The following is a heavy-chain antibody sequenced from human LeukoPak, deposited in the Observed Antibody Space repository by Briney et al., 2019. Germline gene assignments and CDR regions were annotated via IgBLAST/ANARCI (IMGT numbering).Heavy chain of an antibody. J-gene: IGHJ4*02. CDR1: GFTFSSYA. CDR3: AKSSGCYYDSSGYVPFDY. Sequence: GGSLRLSCAASGFTFSSYAMSWVPQAPGKGLEWVSAISGSGGSTYYADSVKGRFTISTDNSKNTLYLQMNSLRAEDTAVYYCAKSSGCYYDSSGYVPFDYWGQGTLVTVSS. V-gene: IGHV3-23*01. CDR2: ISGSGGST. D-gene: IGHD3-22*01.